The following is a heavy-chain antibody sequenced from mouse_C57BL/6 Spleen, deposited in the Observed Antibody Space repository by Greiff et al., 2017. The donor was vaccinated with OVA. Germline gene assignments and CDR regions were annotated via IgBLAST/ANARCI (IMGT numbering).Heavy chain of an antibody. D-gene: IGHD2-4*01. CDR1: GYSFTGYY. CDR3: ARNYDYDAYYVDY. Sequence: EVQRVESGPELVKPGASVKISCKASGYSFTGYYMNWVKQSPEKSLEWIGEINPSTGGTTYTQKFKAKATLTVDKSSSTAYKQLKSLTSEDSAVDYCARNYDYDAYYVDYWGQGTTLTVSS. J-gene: IGHJ2*01. V-gene: IGHV1-42*01. CDR2: INPSTGGT.